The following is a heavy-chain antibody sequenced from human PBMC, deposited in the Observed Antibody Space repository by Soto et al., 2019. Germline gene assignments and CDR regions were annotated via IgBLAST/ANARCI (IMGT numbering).Heavy chain of an antibody. CDR2: IYDSGST. Sequence: QVQLQESGPGLVKPSEPLSLTCTVSGGSITSHYWSWIRQPPGKGLEWIGYIYDSGSTDYNPSLKSRVTLSVDTSKNQFSLRLSSVTAADTAVYYCARDGTTTSRMDYYYSMDVWGKGTTVTVSS. CDR3: ARDGTTTSRMDYYYSMDV. D-gene: IGHD1-26*01. CDR1: GGSITSHY. V-gene: IGHV4-59*11. J-gene: IGHJ6*03.